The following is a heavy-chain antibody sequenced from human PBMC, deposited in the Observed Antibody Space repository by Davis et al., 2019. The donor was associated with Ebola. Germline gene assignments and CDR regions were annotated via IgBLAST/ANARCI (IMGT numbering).Heavy chain of an antibody. V-gene: IGHV3-74*01. CDR2: INSDGSST. D-gene: IGHD2-21*02. Sequence: GESLKISCAASGFTFSSYWMHWVRQAPGKGLVWVSRINSDGSSTSYADSVKGRFTISRDNAKNSLYLQMNSLRAEDTAVYYCARDLCGGDCLTFLGMDVWGQGTTVTVSS. J-gene: IGHJ6*02. CDR3: ARDLCGGDCLTFLGMDV. CDR1: GFTFSSYW.